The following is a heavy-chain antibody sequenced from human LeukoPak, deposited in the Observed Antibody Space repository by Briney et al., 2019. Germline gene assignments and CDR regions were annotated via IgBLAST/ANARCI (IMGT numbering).Heavy chain of an antibody. CDR1: GDTFSSYT. J-gene: IGHJ4*02. V-gene: IGHV1-69*02. D-gene: IGHD3-10*01. CDR3: ARKGGLGTYGIFDY. CDR2: IIPILGEP. Sequence: SVKVSCKASGDTFSSYTISWVRQAPGQGLEWMGRIIPILGEPDYAQKFQGRVTITADMSTSTAYMELSSLRSEDTAVYYCARKGGLGTYGIFDYWGQGTLVTVSS.